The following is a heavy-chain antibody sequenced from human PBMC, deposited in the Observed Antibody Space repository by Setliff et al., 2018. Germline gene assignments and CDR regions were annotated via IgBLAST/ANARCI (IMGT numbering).Heavy chain of an antibody. J-gene: IGHJ1*01. Sequence: RGESLKISCKGSGYSFSNFWIGWVRQMPGKGLEWMGIIYPGDSHTRYSPSFQGQVTMSADKSINTAYPQWSNLKASDTAIYYCARTPDGAAGMMYFQHWGQGTLVTVSS. V-gene: IGHV5-51*01. CDR2: IYPGDSHT. CDR1: GYSFSNFW. CDR3: ARTPDGAAGMMYFQH. D-gene: IGHD6-13*01.